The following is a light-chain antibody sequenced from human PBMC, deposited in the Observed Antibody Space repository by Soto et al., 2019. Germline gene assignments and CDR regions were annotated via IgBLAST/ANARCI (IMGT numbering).Light chain of an antibody. Sequence: DIQMTQSPSSLSASVGDRVTIACRASQDLDRWLAWYQQKPGEAPKVMIYAASNLQSGVPSRFSGSGSGTDFTLTISSLQPEDFATYYCQQSYSTPITFGQGTRLEIK. CDR3: QQSYSTPIT. CDR2: AAS. CDR1: QDLDRW. J-gene: IGKJ5*01. V-gene: IGKV1-39*01.